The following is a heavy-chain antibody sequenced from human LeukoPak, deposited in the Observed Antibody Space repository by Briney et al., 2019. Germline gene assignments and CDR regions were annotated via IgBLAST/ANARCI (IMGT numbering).Heavy chain of an antibody. D-gene: IGHD6-19*01. Sequence: QPGRSLRLSCAASGFTFDDYAMRWVRQAPGKGLEWVSGISWNSGSIGYADSVKGRFTISRDNAKNSLYLQMNSLRAEDTALYYCAKADSSGWYGRARAFDYWGQGTLVTVSS. CDR2: ISWNSGSI. CDR1: GFTFDDYA. V-gene: IGHV3-9*01. J-gene: IGHJ4*02. CDR3: AKADSSGWYGRARAFDY.